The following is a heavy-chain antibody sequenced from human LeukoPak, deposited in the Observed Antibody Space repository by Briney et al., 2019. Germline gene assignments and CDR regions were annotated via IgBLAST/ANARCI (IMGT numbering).Heavy chain of an antibody. D-gene: IGHD6-13*01. V-gene: IGHV4-34*01. CDR1: GRSFSGYY. Sequence: PSETLSLTCAVYGRSFSGYYWSWIRQPPGKGLEWIGEINHSGSTNYNPSLKSRVTISVDTSKNQFSLKLSSVTAADTAVYYCARCYSSSWASYYYYYYMDVWGKGTTVTVSS. CDR3: ARCYSSSWASYYYYYYMDV. CDR2: INHSGST. J-gene: IGHJ6*03.